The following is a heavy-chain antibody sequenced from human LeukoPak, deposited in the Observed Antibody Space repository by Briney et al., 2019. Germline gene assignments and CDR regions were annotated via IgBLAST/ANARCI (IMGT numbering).Heavy chain of an antibody. D-gene: IGHD5-24*01. J-gene: IGHJ6*02. V-gene: IGHV3-33*01. Sequence: PGGSLRLSCAASGFTFSSHGMHWVCQAPGKGLEWVAVIWYDGGKKYYADTVKGRFTISRDNSKNTLFLQMNSLRAEDTAVYYCARGATIWYGMDVWGQGTTVTVSS. CDR2: IWYDGGKK. CDR3: ARGATIWYGMDV. CDR1: GFTFSSHG.